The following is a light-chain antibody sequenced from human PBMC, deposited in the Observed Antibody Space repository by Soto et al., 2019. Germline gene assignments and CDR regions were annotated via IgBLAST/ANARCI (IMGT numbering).Light chain of an antibody. Sequence: IQMTQSPSSLSAAIINRFTIGFKASQRVGNYLHWYQQKPGKAPKLLIYAASSLQSGVSSRFSGTGSGTDFTFTITTLQPDDSATYYCHQTYSRHPWTFGQGTKVDIK. CDR3: HQTYSRHPWT. CDR2: AAS. V-gene: IGKV1-39*01. J-gene: IGKJ1*01. CDR1: QRVGNY.